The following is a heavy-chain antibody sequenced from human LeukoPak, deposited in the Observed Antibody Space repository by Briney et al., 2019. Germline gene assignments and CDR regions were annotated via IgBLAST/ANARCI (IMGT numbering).Heavy chain of an antibody. V-gene: IGHV3-74*01. Sequence: GGSLRLSCAASGFTFSDYWMHWVRQAPGKGLVWVSRINSDGSSPTYADSVKGRFTISRDNAKNSLYLQMNSLRAEDTAVYYCARVLESEMATIGATDYWGQGTLVTVSS. CDR2: INSDGSSP. CDR1: GFTFSDYW. J-gene: IGHJ4*02. CDR3: ARVLESEMATIGATDY. D-gene: IGHD5-24*01.